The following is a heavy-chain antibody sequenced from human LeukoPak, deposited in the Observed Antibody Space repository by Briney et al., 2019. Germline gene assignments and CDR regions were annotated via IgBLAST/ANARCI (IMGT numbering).Heavy chain of an antibody. J-gene: IGHJ3*02. Sequence: PGGSLRLSCSASGFTFSTFSLNWVRQAPGKGLEWLSYIRSSSSIAASVKGRFTISRDNAKNSLYLQMNSLRAEDTAVYYCVRDLAYAFDIWGQGTMVTVSS. V-gene: IGHV3-48*01. CDR2: IRSSSS. CDR1: GFTFSTFS. CDR3: VRDLAYAFDI.